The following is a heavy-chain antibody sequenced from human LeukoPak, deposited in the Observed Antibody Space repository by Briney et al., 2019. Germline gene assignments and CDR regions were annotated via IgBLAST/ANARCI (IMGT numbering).Heavy chain of an antibody. J-gene: IGHJ5*02. Sequence: GASVKVSCKASGGTFSSYTISWVRQAPGQGLEWMGRIIPILGIANYAQRFQGRVTITADKSTSTAYMELSSLRSEDTAVYYCASSPMVEQLSWFDPWGQGTLVTVSS. CDR1: GGTFSSYT. D-gene: IGHD5-24*01. CDR3: ASSPMVEQLSWFDP. CDR2: IIPILGIA. V-gene: IGHV1-69*02.